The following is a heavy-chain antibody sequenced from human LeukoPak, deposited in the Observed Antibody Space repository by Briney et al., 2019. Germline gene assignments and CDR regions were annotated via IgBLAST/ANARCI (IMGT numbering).Heavy chain of an antibody. CDR2: IWYDGNNK. Sequence: GGSLRLSCAATGFTFNSYVMHWVRQAPGKGLEWVTVIWYDGNNKYYADSVKGRFTISRDNSKNTLYLQMNSLRAEDTAVYYCARGDYYDSSGYYYGSWYFDLWGRGTLASVSS. V-gene: IGHV3-33*01. D-gene: IGHD3-22*01. CDR1: GFTFNSYV. CDR3: ARGDYYDSSGYYYGSWYFDL. J-gene: IGHJ2*01.